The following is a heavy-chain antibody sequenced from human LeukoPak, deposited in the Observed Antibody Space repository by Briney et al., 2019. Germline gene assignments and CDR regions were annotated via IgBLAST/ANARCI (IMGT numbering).Heavy chain of an antibody. V-gene: IGHV3-30*18. J-gene: IGHJ4*02. CDR2: ISYDGSNK. Sequence: PGRSLRLSCAASGFTFSSYGMHWVRQAPGKGLEWVAVISYDGSNKYYADSVKGRFTISRDNSKNTLYLQMNSLRAEDTAVYYCAKDTESERYYFDYWGQGTLVTVSS. D-gene: IGHD1-26*01. CDR3: AKDTESERYYFDY. CDR1: GFTFSSYG.